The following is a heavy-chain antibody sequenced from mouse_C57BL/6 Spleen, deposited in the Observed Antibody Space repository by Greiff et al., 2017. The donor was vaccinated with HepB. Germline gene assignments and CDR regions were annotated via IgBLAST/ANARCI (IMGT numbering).Heavy chain of an antibody. D-gene: IGHD1-1*01. CDR3: VRHHYYYGSSYYYFDY. CDR1: GFSFNTYA. J-gene: IGHJ2*01. Sequence: EVKLVESGGGLVQPKGSLKLSCAASGFSFNTYAMNWVRQAPGKGLEWVARIRSKSNNYATYYADSVKDRFTISRDDSESMLYLQMNNLKTEDTAMYYCVRHHYYYGSSYYYFDYWGQGTTLTVSS. CDR2: IRSKSNNYAT. V-gene: IGHV10-1*01.